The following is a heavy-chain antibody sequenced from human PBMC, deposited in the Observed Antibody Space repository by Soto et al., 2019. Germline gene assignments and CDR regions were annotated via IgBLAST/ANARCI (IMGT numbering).Heavy chain of an antibody. CDR2: IDPSDSYT. CDR1: GYNFTAFW. J-gene: IGHJ5*01. CDR3: ARVHTNEIDS. V-gene: IGHV5-10-1*01. D-gene: IGHD1-1*01. Sequence: GESLKISCKASGYNFTAFWIHWVRQMPGKGLEWLGKIDPSDSYTNYSPSFEGHVTISTDNSITTAYLQWSSLRASDTALYFCARVHTNEIDSWAQGTVVTVSS.